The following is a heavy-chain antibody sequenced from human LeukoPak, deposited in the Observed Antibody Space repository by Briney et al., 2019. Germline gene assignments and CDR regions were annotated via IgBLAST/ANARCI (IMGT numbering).Heavy chain of an antibody. CDR1: GYSFTNFW. J-gene: IGHJ4*02. CDR3: ARSPGGVVPFDY. V-gene: IGHV5-51*01. Sequence: GESLKISCKASGYSFTNFWIGWVRQMPGKGLEWMGIIYPGGSQTRYSPSFQGQVTISVDKSSSTTYLQWSSLKASDTAMYYCARSPGGVVPFDYWGQGTLVTVSS. D-gene: IGHD3-16*01. CDR2: IYPGGSQT.